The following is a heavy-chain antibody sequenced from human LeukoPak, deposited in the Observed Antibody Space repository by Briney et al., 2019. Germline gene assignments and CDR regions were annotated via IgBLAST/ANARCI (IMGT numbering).Heavy chain of an antibody. CDR2: IYTSGST. CDR1: GGSISSYY. Sequence: PSETLSLTCTVSGGSISSYYWSWIRQPAGKGLEWIGRIYTSGSTNYNPSLKSRVTMSVDTSKNQFSLKLSSVTAADTAVYYCARQDIVVVPAAKDYYYYMDAWGKGTTVTVSS. V-gene: IGHV4-4*07. J-gene: IGHJ6*03. CDR3: ARQDIVVVPAAKDYYYYMDA. D-gene: IGHD2-2*01.